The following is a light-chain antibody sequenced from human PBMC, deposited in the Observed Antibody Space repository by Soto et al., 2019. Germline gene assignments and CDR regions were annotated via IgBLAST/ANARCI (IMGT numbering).Light chain of an antibody. J-gene: IGLJ2*01. CDR3: ATWDSSLSGVV. CDR1: SSNIRNNY. V-gene: IGLV1-51*01. Sequence: QSVLTQPPSVSAAPGQRVTISCSGSSSNIRNNYVSWYQQLPGTGPKLLIYDNDKRPSGIPDRFSGSKSGTAATLGVTGLQTGDEADYYCATWDSSLSGVVFGGGTKLTVL. CDR2: DND.